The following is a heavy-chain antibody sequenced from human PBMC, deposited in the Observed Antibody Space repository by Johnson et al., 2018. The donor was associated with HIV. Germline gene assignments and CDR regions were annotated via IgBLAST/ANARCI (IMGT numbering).Heavy chain of an antibody. V-gene: IGHV3-30*18. J-gene: IGHJ3*02. CDR3: AKDLNFRSTETNRASGAFDI. D-gene: IGHD4-17*01. CDR2: ISYDGSNK. CDR1: GFTFSSYG. Sequence: QVQLVESGGDLVQPGRSLRLSCAASGFTFSSYGMHWVRQAPGKGLEWVAVISYDGSNKYYADSVKGRFPISRANSKYTLYLQMNSLRAEDTAGYYCAKDLNFRSTETNRASGAFDIWGQGTMVTVSS.